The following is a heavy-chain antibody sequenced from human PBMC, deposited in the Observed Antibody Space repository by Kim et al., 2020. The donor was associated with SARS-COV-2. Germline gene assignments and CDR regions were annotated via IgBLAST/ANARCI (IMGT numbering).Heavy chain of an antibody. Sequence: SETLSLTCTVSGGSISSYYWSWIRQPPGKGLEWIGYIYYSGSTNYNPSLKSRVTISVDTSKNQFSLKLSSVTAADTAVYYCARVPRKYYYGSEDYYFEYWGQGTLVTVSS. J-gene: IGHJ4*02. CDR2: IYYSGST. D-gene: IGHD3-10*01. CDR3: ARVPRKYYYGSEDYYFEY. CDR1: GGSISSYY. V-gene: IGHV4-59*13.